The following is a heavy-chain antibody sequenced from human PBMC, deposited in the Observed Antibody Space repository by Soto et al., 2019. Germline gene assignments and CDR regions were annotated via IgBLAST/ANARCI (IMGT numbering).Heavy chain of an antibody. CDR2: IIPVFGTT. J-gene: IGHJ4*02. D-gene: IGHD7-27*01. V-gene: IGHV1-69*01. CDR3: AIEVWGRGGYYLDS. Sequence: QVHVVQSGAEGKKPGSSVKVTCKAFGGTFNSFGINWVRQAPGQGLGWRGGIIPVFGTTKYAQKFRDRVTLVADGSTSTSYMELSSLTSDDTAVYYCAIEVWGRGGYYLDSWGQGTLVTVSS. CDR1: GGTFNSFG.